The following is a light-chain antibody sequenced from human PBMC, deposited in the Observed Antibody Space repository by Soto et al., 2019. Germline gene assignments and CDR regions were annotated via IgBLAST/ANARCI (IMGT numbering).Light chain of an antibody. J-gene: IGKJ2*01. CDR3: LXXNSYPHT. CDR1: QGIRND. CDR2: AAS. Sequence: DIQMTQSPSSLSASVGDRVTITCRASQGIRNDLGWYQQKPGKAPKRLIYAASSLQSGVPSRFSGSGSGTEFTLTISXLXPEXXXTXXXLXXNSYPHTFGQGTKLEIK. V-gene: IGKV1-17*01.